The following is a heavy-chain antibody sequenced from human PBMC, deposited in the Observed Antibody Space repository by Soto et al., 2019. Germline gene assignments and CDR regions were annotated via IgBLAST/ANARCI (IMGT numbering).Heavy chain of an antibody. D-gene: IGHD6-6*01. Sequence: QVQLVQSGAEVKKPGASVKVSCKASGYTFTSYDINWVRQATGQGLEWMGWMNPNSGNTGYAQKFQGRVTITRNTSISTAYMELSRLRSEDTAVYYCARAIAARPNYYYYMDVWGKGTTVTVSS. CDR3: ARAIAARPNYYYYMDV. CDR2: MNPNSGNT. J-gene: IGHJ6*03. V-gene: IGHV1-8*01. CDR1: GYTFTSYD.